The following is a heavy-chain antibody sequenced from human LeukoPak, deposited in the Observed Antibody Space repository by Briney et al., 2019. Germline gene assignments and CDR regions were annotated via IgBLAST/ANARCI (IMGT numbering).Heavy chain of an antibody. CDR1: GFTFDDYG. CDR2: INWNGDST. CDR3: ARDLGYKDYVSAFDI. D-gene: IGHD5-24*01. Sequence: GGSLRLSCAASGFTFDDYGMTWVRQAPGKGLEWVSGINWNGDSTGYADSVKGRFTISRDNARNSLCLQMNSLRAEDTALHYCARDLGYKDYVSAFDIWGQGTMVTVSS. J-gene: IGHJ3*02. V-gene: IGHV3-20*04.